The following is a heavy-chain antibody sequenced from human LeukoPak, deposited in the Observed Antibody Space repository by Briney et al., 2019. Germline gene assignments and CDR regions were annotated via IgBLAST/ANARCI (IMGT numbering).Heavy chain of an antibody. V-gene: IGHV3-21*01. CDR2: ISTSSSYI. D-gene: IGHD3-3*01. Sequence: GGSLRLSCAASGFTFSRYNMNWVRQAPGKGLEWVSSISTSSSYIYYADSVKGRFTISRDNAKNSLYLQMDSLRVEDTAVYYCAKPITVSGATDAFDIWGQGTMVTVSS. J-gene: IGHJ3*02. CDR3: AKPITVSGATDAFDI. CDR1: GFTFSRYN.